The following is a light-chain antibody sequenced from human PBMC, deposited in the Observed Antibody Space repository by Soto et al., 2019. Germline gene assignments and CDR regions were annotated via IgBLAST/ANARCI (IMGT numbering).Light chain of an antibody. CDR2: DVS. V-gene: IGLV2-11*01. J-gene: IGLJ2*01. CDR1: SSDVGGYDY. Sequence: QSALTQPRSVSGSPGQSVTISCTGTSSDVGGYDYVSWYQQNPGKAPKLMIYDVSKRPSGVPDRFSGSKSGYTASLTISGLQAEDEADYYCCSYAGSYSVVFGGGTKLTVL. CDR3: CSYAGSYSVV.